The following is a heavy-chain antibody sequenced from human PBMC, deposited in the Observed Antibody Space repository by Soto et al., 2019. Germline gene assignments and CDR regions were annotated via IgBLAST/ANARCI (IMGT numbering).Heavy chain of an antibody. CDR1: GLTFSSSW. CDR3: ATVGITAWYPA. V-gene: IGHV3-74*01. CDR2: INIDGSIT. J-gene: IGHJ5*02. Sequence: GGSLRLSCAASGLTFSSSWMHWVRQAPGKGLVWVSRINIDGSITTYADSVKGRFTISRDNAKNTLYLQMNSLRAEDTAVYYCATVGITAWYPAWGQGTQVTVSS. D-gene: IGHD1-20*01.